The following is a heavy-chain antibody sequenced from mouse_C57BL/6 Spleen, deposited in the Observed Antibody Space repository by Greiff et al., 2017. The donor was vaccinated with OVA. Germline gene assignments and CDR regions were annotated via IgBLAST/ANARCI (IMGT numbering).Heavy chain of an antibody. Sequence: QVQLKQPGAELVKPGASVKMSCKASGYTFTSYWITWVKQRPGQGLEWIGEIYPGSGGTNYNEKFKGKATLTVDTSSSTAYMQLSSLTSEDSAVDDCARGDDYDAWFAYWGQGTLVTVSA. D-gene: IGHD2-4*01. CDR3: ARGDDYDAWFAY. J-gene: IGHJ3*01. CDR1: GYTFTSYW. V-gene: IGHV1-55*01. CDR2: IYPGSGGT.